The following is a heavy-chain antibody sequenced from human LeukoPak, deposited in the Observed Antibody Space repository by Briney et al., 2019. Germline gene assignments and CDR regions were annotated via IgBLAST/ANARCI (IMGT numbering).Heavy chain of an antibody. V-gene: IGHV3-11*04. CDR1: GFTFSDYY. Sequence: GGSLRLSCAASGFTFSDYYMSWIRRAPGKGLEWVSYISSSGSTIYYADSVKGRFTISRDNAKNSLYLQMNSLRAEDTAVYYCAREGIAARHYFDYWGQGTLVTVSS. J-gene: IGHJ4*02. CDR2: ISSSGSTI. CDR3: AREGIAARHYFDY. D-gene: IGHD6-6*01.